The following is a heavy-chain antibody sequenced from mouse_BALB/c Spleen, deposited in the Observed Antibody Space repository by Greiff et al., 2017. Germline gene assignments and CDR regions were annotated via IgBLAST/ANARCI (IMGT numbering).Heavy chain of an antibody. V-gene: IGHV3-6*02. CDR1: GYSITSGYY. D-gene: IGHD2-3*01. CDR3: AREGYDGYYVAY. CDR2: ISYDGSN. Sequence: EVQLMESGPGLVKPSQSLSLTCSVTGYSITSGYYWYWIRQFPGNKLEWMGYISYDGSNNYNPSLKNRISITRDTSKNQFFLKLNSVTTEDTATYYCAREGYDGYYVAYWGQGTLVTVSA. J-gene: IGHJ3*01.